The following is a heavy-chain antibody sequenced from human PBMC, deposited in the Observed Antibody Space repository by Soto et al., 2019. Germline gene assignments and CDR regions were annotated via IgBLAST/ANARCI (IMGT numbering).Heavy chain of an antibody. V-gene: IGHV3-64D*09. CDR2: ISSNGGIT. D-gene: IGHD3-9*01. J-gene: IGHJ4*02. CDR3: VKGDYDILTCYYDY. Sequence: GGSLRLSCSASGFTFSSYAMHWVRQAPGKGLEYVSAISSNGGITYYADSVKGRFTISRDNSKNTLYLQMSSLRAEVTAVYYCVKGDYDILTCYYDYWGQGTLVTVSS. CDR1: GFTFSSYA.